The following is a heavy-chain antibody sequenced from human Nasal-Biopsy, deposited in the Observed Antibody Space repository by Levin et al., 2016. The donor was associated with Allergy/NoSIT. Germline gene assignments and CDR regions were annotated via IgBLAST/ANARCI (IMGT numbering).Heavy chain of an antibody. Sequence: GGSLRLSCAASGFTFSDHYMDWVRQAPGTGLEWVGRIRDSTHSYTTEYAASVKGRFTISRDDSNKSLYLQMNSLKTEDTAVYYCGRAGSVSSGSYSPRPFDLWGQGTMVTVSS. CDR2: IRDSTHSYTT. CDR1: GFTFSDHY. CDR3: GRAGSVSSGSYSPRPFDL. V-gene: IGHV3-72*01. D-gene: IGHD3-22*01. J-gene: IGHJ3*01.